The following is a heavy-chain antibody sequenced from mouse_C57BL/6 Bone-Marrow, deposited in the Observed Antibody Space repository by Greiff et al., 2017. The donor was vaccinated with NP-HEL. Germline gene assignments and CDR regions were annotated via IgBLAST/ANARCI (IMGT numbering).Heavy chain of an antibody. Sequence: EVQVVESGGGLVQPGGSLKLSCAASGFTFSDYYMYWVRQTPEKRLEWVAYISNGGGSTYYPDTVKGRFTISRDNAKNTLYLQMSRLKSEDTAMYYCAGYGSYYWGQGTTLTVSS. D-gene: IGHD1-1*02. V-gene: IGHV5-12*01. CDR3: AGYGSYY. CDR2: ISNGGGST. CDR1: GFTFSDYY. J-gene: IGHJ2*01.